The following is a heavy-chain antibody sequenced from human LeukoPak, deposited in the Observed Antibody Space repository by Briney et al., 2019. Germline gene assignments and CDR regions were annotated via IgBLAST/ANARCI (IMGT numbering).Heavy chain of an antibody. D-gene: IGHD4-17*01. J-gene: IGHJ5*02. Sequence: GGSLRLSCEASGFTLNKYWMHWVRQAPGKGLVWASRITGDGSDIAYADSVKGRFTVSRDDAKNTLFLQMTSLRVEDTAIYYCARDAYTTTSYWLDPWGQGTLVTVSS. CDR2: ITGDGSDI. V-gene: IGHV3-74*01. CDR1: GFTLNKYW. CDR3: ARDAYTTTSYWLDP.